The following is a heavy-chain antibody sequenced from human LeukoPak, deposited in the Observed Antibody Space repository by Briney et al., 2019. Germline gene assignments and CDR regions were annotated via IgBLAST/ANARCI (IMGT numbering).Heavy chain of an antibody. J-gene: IGHJ4*02. V-gene: IGHV3-66*01. D-gene: IGHD3-10*01. CDR3: ARDFRDYYGSGRDFDY. Sequence: PGGSLRLSCAASGFTVSSNYMSWVRQAPGKGLEWVSVIYSGGSTYYADSVKGRFTISRDNSKNTLYLQMNSLRAEDTAVYYCARDFRDYYGSGRDFDYWGQGTLVTVST. CDR2: IYSGGST. CDR1: GFTVSSNY.